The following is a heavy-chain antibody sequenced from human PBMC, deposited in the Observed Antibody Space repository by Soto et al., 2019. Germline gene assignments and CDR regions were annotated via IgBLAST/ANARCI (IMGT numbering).Heavy chain of an antibody. D-gene: IGHD3-22*01. CDR3: ARHNYDSSGTAVDV. CDR1: GGSISSGGYY. J-gene: IGHJ6*02. Sequence: QVQLQESGPGLVKPSQTLSLTCTVSGGSISSGGYYWSWIRQHPGKGLEWIGYTYYSGSTYYNPSLKSRLTISVDTPKNHFSLKLSSVTAADTAVYYCARHNYDSSGTAVDVWGQGTTVTVSS. CDR2: TYYSGST. V-gene: IGHV4-31*03.